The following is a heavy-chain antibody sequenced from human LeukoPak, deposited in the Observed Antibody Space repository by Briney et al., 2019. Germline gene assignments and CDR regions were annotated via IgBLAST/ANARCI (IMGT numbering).Heavy chain of an antibody. CDR2: FDPEDGET. CDR3: ATDIATGYSPRDY. V-gene: IGHV1-24*01. CDR1: GYTLTELF. J-gene: IGHJ4*02. D-gene: IGHD3-9*01. Sequence: ASVKVSCKVSGYTLTELFMHWVRQAPGKGLEWMGGFDPEDGETIYAQKFQGRVTMTEDTSTDTAYMELSGLRSEDTAVYYCATDIATGYSPRDYWGQGTLVTVSS.